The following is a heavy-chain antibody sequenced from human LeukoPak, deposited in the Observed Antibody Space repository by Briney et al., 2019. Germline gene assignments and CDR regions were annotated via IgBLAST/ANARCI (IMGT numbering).Heavy chain of an antibody. J-gene: IGHJ4*02. CDR2: ISSSSSYT. Sequence: GGSLRLSCAASGFTFSDYYISWIRQAPGKGLEGVSYISSSSSYTNYADSVKGRFTISRDNAKNSLYLQMNSLRAEDTAVYYCARSYGSGSYYNVWGQGTLVTVSS. V-gene: IGHV3-11*06. CDR3: ARSYGSGSYYNV. D-gene: IGHD3-10*01. CDR1: GFTFSDYY.